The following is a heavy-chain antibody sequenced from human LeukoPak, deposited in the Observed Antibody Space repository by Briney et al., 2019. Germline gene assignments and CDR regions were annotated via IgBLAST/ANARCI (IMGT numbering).Heavy chain of an antibody. V-gene: IGHV3-23*01. J-gene: IGHJ4*02. CDR3: ARDAQTGYWDY. CDR1: GLPFSNYA. Sequence: GGSLSLSCAASGLPFSNYAMSWVRQAPGKGLEWVSGISDSGGSTYYADSVKGRFIISRDNSKNTLYLQMNSLRAEDTAVYYCARDAQTGYWDYWGQGTLVTVSS. D-gene: IGHD2-8*02. CDR2: ISDSGGST.